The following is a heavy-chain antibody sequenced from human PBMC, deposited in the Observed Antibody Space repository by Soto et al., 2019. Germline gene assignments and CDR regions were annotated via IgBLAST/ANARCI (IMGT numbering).Heavy chain of an antibody. CDR3: AREIVTAGGNNYFDP. D-gene: IGHD2-21*02. CDR1: GGTVASSHW. Sequence: QVQLQESGPRLVKPSGSLSLTCGVSGGTVASSHWWSWVRQSPGGVLEWIGNVYHTGDTNLNPSLQSRVTISVDKSNNQFSLRLNSQTAADTAVYFCAREIVTAGGNNYFDPWGPGTLVTVSS. V-gene: IGHV4-4*02. CDR2: VYHTGDT. J-gene: IGHJ5*02.